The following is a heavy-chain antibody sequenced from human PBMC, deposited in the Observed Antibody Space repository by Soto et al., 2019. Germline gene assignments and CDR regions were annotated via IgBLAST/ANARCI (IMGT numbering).Heavy chain of an antibody. Sequence: GASVKVSCKASGYTFTSYGISWVRQAPGQGLEWMGWISAYNGNTNYAQKLQGRVTMTTDTSTSTAYMELRSLRSDDTAVYYCAREESALLWFGELLPQDYWGQGTLVTVSS. D-gene: IGHD3-10*01. CDR1: GYTFTSYG. CDR3: AREESALLWFGELLPQDY. V-gene: IGHV1-18*01. CDR2: ISAYNGNT. J-gene: IGHJ4*02.